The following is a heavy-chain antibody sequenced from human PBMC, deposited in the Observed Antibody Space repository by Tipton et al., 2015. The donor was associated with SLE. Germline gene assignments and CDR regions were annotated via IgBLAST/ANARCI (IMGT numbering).Heavy chain of an antibody. D-gene: IGHD3-22*01. J-gene: IGHJ4*02. Sequence: TLSLTCTVSGDSVSSGAYYWSWIRQHPGKGLEWIGYVFSSGTTYYNPSLQGRLSMSLDTSKNQLSLQLSSVTSADTAVYYCARYFYDSSGVCLFDLWGQGTLVTVSP. CDR2: VFSSGTT. CDR3: ARYFYDSSGVCLFDL. V-gene: IGHV4-31*03. CDR1: GDSVSSGAYY.